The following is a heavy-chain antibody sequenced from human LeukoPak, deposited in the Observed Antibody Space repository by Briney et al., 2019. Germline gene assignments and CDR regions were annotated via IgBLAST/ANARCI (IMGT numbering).Heavy chain of an antibody. D-gene: IGHD1-26*01. CDR1: GYTFTTYW. V-gene: IGHV5-51*01. CDR3: ARLSGGSSLRNDAFDI. CDR2: IYPSNSDT. Sequence: GESLKISCKGSGYTFTTYWIAWVRQMPGKGLEWMGIIYPSNSDTRYSPSFQGQVTISVDKSTTTAYLQWSSLKASDTAVYYCARLSGGSSLRNDAFDIWGQGTMVTVSS. J-gene: IGHJ3*02.